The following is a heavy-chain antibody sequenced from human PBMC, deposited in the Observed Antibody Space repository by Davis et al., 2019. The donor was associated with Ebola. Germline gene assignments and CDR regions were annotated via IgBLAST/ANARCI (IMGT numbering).Heavy chain of an antibody. CDR2: ISPYNGNT. J-gene: IGHJ4*02. CDR3: AREGMHYAILTAYNGADY. Sequence: AASVKVSCKASGYTFTSYGITWVRQAPGQGLEWMGWISPYNGNTNYAQKLQGRVTMTTDTSTSTAYMELRSLRSDDTAVYYCAREGMHYAILTAYNGADYWSQGTLVTVSS. V-gene: IGHV1-18*04. CDR1: GYTFTSYG. D-gene: IGHD3-9*01.